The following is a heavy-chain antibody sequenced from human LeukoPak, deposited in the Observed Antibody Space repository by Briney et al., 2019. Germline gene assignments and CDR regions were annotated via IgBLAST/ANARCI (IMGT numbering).Heavy chain of an antibody. CDR1: GYTFTGYY. J-gene: IGHJ6*02. Sequence: ASVKVSCKASGYTFTGYYMHWVRQAPGQGLEWMGWINPNSGGTNYAQKFQGTVTMTRDTSISTAYMELSRLRSDDTAVYYCARTRWVTTVTTGKHYYYYFGMDVWGQGTTVTVSS. CDR2: INPNSGGT. D-gene: IGHD4-17*01. V-gene: IGHV1-2*02. CDR3: ARTRWVTTVTTGKHYYYYFGMDV.